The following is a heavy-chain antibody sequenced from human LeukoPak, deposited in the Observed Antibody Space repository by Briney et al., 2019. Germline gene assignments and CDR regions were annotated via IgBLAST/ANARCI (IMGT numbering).Heavy chain of an antibody. CDR1: GFTLSSYE. CDR2: ISSSGSTI. D-gene: IGHD3-22*01. J-gene: IGHJ4*02. CDR3: AKWSSVLHYYDSSLHFDY. V-gene: IGHV3-48*03. Sequence: GGSLRLSCAASGFTLSSYEMNWVRQAPGKGLEWVSYISSSGSTIYYADSVKGRFTISRDNSKNTLYLQMNSLRAEDTAVYYCAKWSSVLHYYDSSLHFDYWGQGTLVTVSS.